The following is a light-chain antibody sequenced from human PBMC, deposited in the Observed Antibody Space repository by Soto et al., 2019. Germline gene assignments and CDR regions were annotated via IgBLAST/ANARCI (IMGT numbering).Light chain of an antibody. CDR2: AAS. Sequence: DIQMTQSPSTLSASVGDRVTITCRASQSISSWLAWYQQKPGTAPKLLIYAASSLQSGVPSRFSGSGSGTDFTLTISSLQPEDFATYYCQQSYSTPLTFGPGTKVDIK. V-gene: IGKV1-39*01. J-gene: IGKJ3*01. CDR3: QQSYSTPLT. CDR1: QSISSW.